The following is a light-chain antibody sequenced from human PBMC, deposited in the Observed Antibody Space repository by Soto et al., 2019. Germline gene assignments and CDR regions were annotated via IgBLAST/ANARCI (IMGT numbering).Light chain of an antibody. CDR1: QTISTW. CDR3: QRYSWYPYS. Sequence: DIQMTQSPSTLSASVGDRVTITCRASQTISTWLAWYQQKPGEAPNLLIYRASTLKSGVPSRFSGSGSGTEFPLTISSLQPDDFAADYCQRYSWYPYSFGQGTKLEIK. V-gene: IGKV1-5*03. CDR2: RAS. J-gene: IGKJ2*03.